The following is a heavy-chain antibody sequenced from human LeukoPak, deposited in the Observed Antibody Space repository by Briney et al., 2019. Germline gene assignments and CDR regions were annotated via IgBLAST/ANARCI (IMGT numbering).Heavy chain of an antibody. CDR1: GGSISSGSYY. V-gene: IGHV4-61*02. D-gene: IGHD3-10*01. CDR3: AREGYYGSGRQGSY. Sequence: SQTLSLTCTVSGGSISSGSYYWSWIRQPAGKGLEWIGRIYTSGSTNYNPSLKSRVTISVDTSKNQFSLKLSSVTAADTAVYYCAREGYYGSGRQGSYWGQGTLVTVSS. J-gene: IGHJ4*02. CDR2: IYTSGST.